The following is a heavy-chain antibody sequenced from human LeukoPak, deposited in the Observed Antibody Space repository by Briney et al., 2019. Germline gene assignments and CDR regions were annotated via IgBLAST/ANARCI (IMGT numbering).Heavy chain of an antibody. D-gene: IGHD4-17*01. CDR1: GDSISTYY. Sequence: SETLSLTCTVSGDSISTYYWSWIRQPAGKGLEWIGRISNSGSASYNPSLKSRVTMSLDTSKNQFSLKLSSTTAADPAVYYCARDATTVTTIIDYWGQGTLVTVSS. CDR3: ARDATTVTTIIDY. J-gene: IGHJ4*02. CDR2: ISNSGSA. V-gene: IGHV4-4*07.